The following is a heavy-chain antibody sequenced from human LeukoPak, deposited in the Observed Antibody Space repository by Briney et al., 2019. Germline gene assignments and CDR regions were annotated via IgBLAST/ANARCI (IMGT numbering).Heavy chain of an antibody. V-gene: IGHV3-9*01. J-gene: IGHJ4*02. D-gene: IGHD3-22*01. Sequence: GRSLRLSCAASGFTFDDYAMHWVRQAPGKGLEWVSGISWNSGSIGYADSVKGRFTISRDNAKNSLYLQMNSLRAEDTALYYCAKDISPLLDSSGPDYWGQGTLVTVSS. CDR1: GFTFDDYA. CDR2: ISWNSGSI. CDR3: AKDISPLLDSSGPDY.